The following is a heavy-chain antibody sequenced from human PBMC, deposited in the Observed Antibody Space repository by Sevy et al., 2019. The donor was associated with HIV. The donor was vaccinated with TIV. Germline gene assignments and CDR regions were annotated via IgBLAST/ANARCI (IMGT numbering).Heavy chain of an antibody. CDR1: GFTVSSNY. J-gene: IGHJ3*02. CDR2: IYSGGST. Sequence: GGSLRLSCAASGFTVSSNYMSWVRQAPEKGLEWVSVIYSGGSTYYADSVKGRFTISRDNSKNTLYLQMNSLRAEDTAVYYCARALIGYCSSTSCSTPFDIWGQGTMVTVSS. CDR3: ARALIGYCSSTSCSTPFDI. D-gene: IGHD2-2*01. V-gene: IGHV3-53*01.